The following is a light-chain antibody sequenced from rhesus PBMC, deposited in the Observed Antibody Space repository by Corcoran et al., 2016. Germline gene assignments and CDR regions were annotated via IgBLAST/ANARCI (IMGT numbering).Light chain of an antibody. Sequence: QSAPTQPPSVSGSPGQSVTISCTGTSGDIGAFNSVSWYQQHPGKAPKVMIYDVINRPSGVSDRFSGSKSANTASLTISGLQAEDDADYYCCSYTSSSTFVFGGGTKLTVL. CDR2: DVI. J-gene: IGLJ6*01. V-gene: IGLV2S7*01. CDR1: SGDIGAFNS. CDR3: CSYTSSSTFV.